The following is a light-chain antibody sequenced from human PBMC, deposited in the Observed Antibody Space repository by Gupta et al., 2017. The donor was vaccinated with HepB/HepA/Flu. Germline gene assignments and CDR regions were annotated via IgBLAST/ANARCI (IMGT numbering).Light chain of an antibody. Sequence: SYELTQPPSVSVSPGQTASITCSGDKLGDKYACWYQQKPGQSPVLVIYQDSKRPSGIPERFSGYNAGNTATRTTSGTQAMDEADDDCQAWDSSTAGVVFGGGTKLTVL. CDR3: QAWDSSTAGVV. J-gene: IGLJ2*01. V-gene: IGLV3-1*01. CDR2: QDS. CDR1: KLGDKY.